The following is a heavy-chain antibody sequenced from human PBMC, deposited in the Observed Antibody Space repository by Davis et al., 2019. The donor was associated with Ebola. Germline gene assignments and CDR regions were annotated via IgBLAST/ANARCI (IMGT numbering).Heavy chain of an antibody. CDR2: IRRRGDYT. CDR3: ARDMPSVGATSY. J-gene: IGHJ4*02. D-gene: IGHD1-26*01. V-gene: IGHV3-11*06. CDR1: GFTFSDYY. Sequence: GGSLRLSCAASGFTFSDYYMSWIRQAPGKGLEWISYIRRRGDYTNYADSVKGRFATSRDNAKNSLYLQMNSLRAEDTAIYYCARDMPSVGATSYWGQGTLVTVSS.